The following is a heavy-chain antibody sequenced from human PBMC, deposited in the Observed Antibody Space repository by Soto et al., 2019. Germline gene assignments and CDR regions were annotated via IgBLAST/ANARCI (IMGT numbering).Heavy chain of an antibody. V-gene: IGHV4-39*01. CDR2: VYYRGRS. D-gene: IGHD2-8*01. J-gene: IGHJ4*02. CDR1: GGSVSNSNYY. Sequence: TLSLTCTVSGGSVSNSNYYWGWIRQSPGKGLEWIGSVYYRGRSYSKSSVKSRVTISVDTSKNQFSLNLNSVTASDTAVYFCVSQRTSVLTQAYFDYWGPGALVTVSS. CDR3: VSQRTSVLTQAYFDY.